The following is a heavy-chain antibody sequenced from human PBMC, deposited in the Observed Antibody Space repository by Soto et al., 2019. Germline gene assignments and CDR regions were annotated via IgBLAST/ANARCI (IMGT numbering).Heavy chain of an antibody. CDR2: INGYNGNT. CDR1: GYTFTSYG. D-gene: IGHD3-16*01. J-gene: IGHJ6*02. CDR3: ARMGDVPFYYYGMDV. V-gene: IGHV1-18*01. Sequence: QVQLVQSGAEVKKPGASVKVSCKASGYTFTSYGISWVRQAPGQGLEWMGWINGYNGNTNHAQKLQGRVTMSTDTATRTAYMELRSLRSDDSAVYDCARMGDVPFYYYGMDVWGQGTTVTVSS.